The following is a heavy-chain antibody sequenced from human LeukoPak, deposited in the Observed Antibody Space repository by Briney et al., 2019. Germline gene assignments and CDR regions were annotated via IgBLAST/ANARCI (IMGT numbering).Heavy chain of an antibody. CDR2: IYSGGST. V-gene: IGHV3-53*01. CDR3: AREKPQYSSGWYGAPDY. D-gene: IGHD6-19*01. CDR1: GFTVSSNY. Sequence: GGSPRLSCAASGFTVSSNYMSWVRQAPGKGLEWVSVIYSGGSTYYADSVKGRFTISRDNSKHTLYLQMNSLRAEDTAVYYCAREKPQYSSGWYGAPDYWGQGTLVTVSS. J-gene: IGHJ4*02.